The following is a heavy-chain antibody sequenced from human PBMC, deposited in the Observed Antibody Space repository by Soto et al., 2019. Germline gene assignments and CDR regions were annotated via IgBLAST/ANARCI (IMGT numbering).Heavy chain of an antibody. Sequence: SETLSLTCAVYGGSFSGYYWSWIRQPPGKGLEWIGEINHSGSTNYNPSLKSRVTISVDTSKNQFSLKLSSVTAADTAVYYCARSPRGDYPVFAYWGQGTLVTVSS. CDR3: ARSPRGDYPVFAY. V-gene: IGHV4-34*01. J-gene: IGHJ4*02. CDR2: INHSGST. D-gene: IGHD4-17*01. CDR1: GGSFSGYY.